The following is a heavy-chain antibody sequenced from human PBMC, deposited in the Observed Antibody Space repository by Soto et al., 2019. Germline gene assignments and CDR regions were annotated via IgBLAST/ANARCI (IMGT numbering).Heavy chain of an antibody. Sequence: QVQLQESGPGLVKPSQTLSLTCTVSGGSISSGGYYWSWIRQHPGKGLEWIGYIYYSGSTYYNPSLMSRVTLSGDTSKNQFSLKLSSVTAADTAVYYCARGYSSSVDYWGQGTLVTVSS. V-gene: IGHV4-31*03. CDR2: IYYSGST. CDR3: ARGYSSSVDY. J-gene: IGHJ4*02. CDR1: GGSISSGGYY. D-gene: IGHD6-6*01.